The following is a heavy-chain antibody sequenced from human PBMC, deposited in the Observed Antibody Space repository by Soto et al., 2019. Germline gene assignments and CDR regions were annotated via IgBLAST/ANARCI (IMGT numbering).Heavy chain of an antibody. CDR1: GFTFSNYG. CDR3: AKNFRQQPWVLFYMDV. CDR2: ISYDGSNE. J-gene: IGHJ6*03. Sequence: QVQLVESGGGVVQPGRSLRLSCAASGFTFSNYGMHWVRQAPGKGLEWVAAISYDGSNEYYADSVRGRFTISRDNFKNTLDLQMNSLRDDDTALYYCAKNFRQQPWVLFYMDVWGKGTTVSVSS. D-gene: IGHD6-13*01. V-gene: IGHV3-30*18.